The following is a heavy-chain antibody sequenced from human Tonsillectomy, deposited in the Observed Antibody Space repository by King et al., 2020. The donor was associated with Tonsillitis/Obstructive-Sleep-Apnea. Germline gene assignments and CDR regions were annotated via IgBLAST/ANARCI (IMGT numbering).Heavy chain of an antibody. D-gene: IGHD3-22*01. CDR2: ISSISSYI. V-gene: IGHV3-21*01. J-gene: IGHJ4*02. CDR1: GFTFSSYS. Sequence: VQLVESGGGLVKPGGSLRLSCAASGFTFSSYSMNWVRQAPGKGLEWVSSISSISSYIYYADSVKGRLTISRDKPKNSLYLQMISLRAEDTAVYYWAGIAYYYDSSGYYGENFDYWGQGTLVTVSS. CDR3: AGIAYYYDSSGYYGENFDY.